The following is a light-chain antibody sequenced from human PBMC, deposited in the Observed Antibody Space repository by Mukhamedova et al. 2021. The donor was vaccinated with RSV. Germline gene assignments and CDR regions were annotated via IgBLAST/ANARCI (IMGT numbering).Light chain of an antibody. CDR3: QQYNNWPPFT. CDR2: GAS. CDR1: QSVGNN. J-gene: IGKJ3*01. Sequence: LSCRASQSVGNNLAWYQHKPGQAPRLLIYGASTRAKSIPVRFSGSGSGTDFALTISSIQSEDFAIYYCQQYNNWPPFTFGPGTKV. V-gene: IGKV3-15*01.